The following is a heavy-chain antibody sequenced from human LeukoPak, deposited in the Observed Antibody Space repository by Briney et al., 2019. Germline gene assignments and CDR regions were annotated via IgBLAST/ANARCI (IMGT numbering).Heavy chain of an antibody. D-gene: IGHD6-6*01. V-gene: IGHV4-30-4*08. Sequence: SETLSLTCTVSGYSISSGYFWGWIRQPPGKGLEWIGYIHYSGSTYYNPSLKSRVTISIDTSKNQFSLKLSSVTAADTAVYYCARSILAEDVWGKGTTVTVSS. CDR2: IHYSGST. CDR3: ARSILAEDV. CDR1: GYSISSGYF. J-gene: IGHJ6*04.